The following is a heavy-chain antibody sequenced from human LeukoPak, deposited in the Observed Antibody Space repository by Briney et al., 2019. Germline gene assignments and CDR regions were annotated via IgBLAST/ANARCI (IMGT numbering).Heavy chain of an antibody. CDR1: GFNFNSYW. CDR3: ASCKAVAGTINAFDF. D-gene: IGHD6-19*01. Sequence: GGSLEISCKGSGFNFNSYWIGWVRQVPGKGLEWVGSNYPGDSEARYSPSFQGQVTISVDKSINTAYLQWSSLKASDTAMYYCASCKAVAGTINAFDFWGQGTMVTVSS. V-gene: IGHV5-51*01. CDR2: NYPGDSEA. J-gene: IGHJ3*01.